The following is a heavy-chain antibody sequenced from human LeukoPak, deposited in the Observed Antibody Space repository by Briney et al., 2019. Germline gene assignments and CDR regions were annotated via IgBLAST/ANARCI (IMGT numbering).Heavy chain of an antibody. CDR2: IYYSGSGST. D-gene: IGHD3-10*01. Sequence: SETLSLTCTVSGGSISSYYWSWIRQPPGKGLEWIGYIYYSGSGSTNYNPSLKSRVTISVDTSKNQFSLKLSSVTVADTAVYYCARDRKYGSESLRRLDYWGQGTLVTVSS. CDR3: ARDRKYGSESLRRLDY. V-gene: IGHV4-59*12. J-gene: IGHJ4*02. CDR1: GGSISSYY.